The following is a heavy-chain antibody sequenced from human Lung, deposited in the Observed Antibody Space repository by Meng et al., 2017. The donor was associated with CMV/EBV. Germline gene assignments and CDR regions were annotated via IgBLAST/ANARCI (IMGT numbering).Heavy chain of an antibody. V-gene: IGHV3-20*04. CDR3: ARGGYSSGWYGNYFDY. CDR2: INWNGGST. J-gene: IGHJ4*02. Sequence: GESLKISCAASGFTFDDYGISWVRQAPGKGLEWVSGINWNGGSTGYADSVKGRFTISRDNAKNSLYLQMNSLRAEDTALYYCARGGYSSGWYGNYFDYWGQGTLVTVSS. D-gene: IGHD6-19*01. CDR1: GFTFDDYG.